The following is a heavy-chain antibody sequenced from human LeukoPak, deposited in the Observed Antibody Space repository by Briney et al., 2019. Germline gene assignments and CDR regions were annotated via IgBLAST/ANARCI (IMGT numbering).Heavy chain of an antibody. D-gene: IGHD6-19*01. CDR3: AREGVGRYSSGWYEGNSYYMDV. Sequence: GGTLRLSCAASGFTFSSYGMSWVRQAPGKGLEWVSSISSSSSYIYYADSVKGRFTISRDNAKNSLYLQMDSLTGEDTALYFCAREGVGRYSSGWYEGNSYYMDVWGKGTTVTVSS. V-gene: IGHV3-21*01. CDR2: ISSSSSYI. CDR1: GFTFSSYG. J-gene: IGHJ6*03.